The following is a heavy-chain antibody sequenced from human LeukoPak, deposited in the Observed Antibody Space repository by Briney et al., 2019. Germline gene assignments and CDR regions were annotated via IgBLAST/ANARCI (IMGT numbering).Heavy chain of an antibody. CDR2: ITSSSSPT. J-gene: IGHJ4*02. Sequence: PGGSLRLSCAASGFTFSGYSMTWVRQGPGKGLEWVSSITSSSSPTYYADSVKGRFTISRDNAKNSLYLHMNSLRAEDTAVYYCAPAGGISTWYFDYWGQGTLVTVSS. V-gene: IGHV3-21*01. CDR3: APAGGISTWYFDY. D-gene: IGHD1-26*01. CDR1: GFTFSGYS.